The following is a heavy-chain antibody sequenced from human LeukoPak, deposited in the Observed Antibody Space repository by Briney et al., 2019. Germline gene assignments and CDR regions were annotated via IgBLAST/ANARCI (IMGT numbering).Heavy chain of an antibody. CDR1: GGSIGSYY. CDR2: IDYSGST. D-gene: IGHD6-13*01. J-gene: IGHJ4*02. V-gene: IGHV4-59*08. CDR3: ARHGGSWTFDD. Sequence: SETRSLTCTISGGSIGSYYWTWIRQPPGKGLEWIGYIDYSGSTNYNPSFKSRVTMSVDTSKNQFSLKLSSVTAADTAVYFCARHGGSWTFDDWGQGTLVTVSS.